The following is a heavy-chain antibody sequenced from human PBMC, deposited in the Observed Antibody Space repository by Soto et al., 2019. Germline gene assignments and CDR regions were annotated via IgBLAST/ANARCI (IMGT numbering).Heavy chain of an antibody. CDR3: ARDSEDGPRSGHFDY. V-gene: IGHV4-31*03. CDR2: IYYSGST. CDR1: GGSISSGGYY. J-gene: IGHJ4*02. D-gene: IGHD1-1*01. Sequence: QVQLQESGPGLVKPSQTLSLTCTVSGGSISSGGYYWSWIRQHPGKGQEWIGYIYYSGSTYYNPSLKSRVTISVDTSKNQFSLKLSSVTAADTAVYYCARDSEDGPRSGHFDYWGQGTLATVSS.